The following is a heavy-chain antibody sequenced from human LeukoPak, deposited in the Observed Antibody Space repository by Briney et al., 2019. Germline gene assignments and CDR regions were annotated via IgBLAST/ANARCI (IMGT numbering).Heavy chain of an antibody. CDR2: IYYSGST. Sequence: KTSETLSLTCTVSGGSISSYYWSCIRQSPGKGLEWIGYIYYSGSTNYNPSLKSRVTISVDTSKNQFSLKLSSVTAADTAVYYCERVEWGYAFDYWGQGTLVTVSS. CDR1: GGSISSYY. J-gene: IGHJ4*02. D-gene: IGHD5-12*01. CDR3: ERVEWGYAFDY. V-gene: IGHV4-59*01.